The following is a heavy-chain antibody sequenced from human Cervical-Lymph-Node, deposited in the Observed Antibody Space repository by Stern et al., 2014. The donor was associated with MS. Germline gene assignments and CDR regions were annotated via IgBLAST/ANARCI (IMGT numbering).Heavy chain of an antibody. Sequence: QEQLVQSGGGVVQPGRSLRLSCAASGFTFSDYGMHWVRQAPGKGLEWVAVIWYDGSHQCYADTVKGRFTISRDNPKNTVYMQMSSLRAEDTAVYYCAMPPEYSSSWLLFTIXXALDVWGQGTPVTVSS. J-gene: IGHJ6*02. CDR1: GFTFSDYG. V-gene: IGHV3-33*01. CDR2: IWYDGSHQ. D-gene: IGHD6-13*01. CDR3: AMPPEYSSSWLLFTIXXALDV.